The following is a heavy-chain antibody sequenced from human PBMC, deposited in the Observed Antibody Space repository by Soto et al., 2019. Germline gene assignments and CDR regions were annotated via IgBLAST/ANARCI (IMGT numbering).Heavy chain of an antibody. J-gene: IGHJ4*02. V-gene: IGHV4-34*01. CDR1: GGSFTGYY. Sequence: QVQLQQWGAGLLKPSETLSLTCAVNGGSFTGYYWSWVPQPPGKGLEWIGEIKDGGSTNYSPSLRSRVTISADTSKKQFSLKVTSVTAADTAVYYCARGQEGVVATHWDQGTLVTVSS. CDR3: ARGQEGVVATH. D-gene: IGHD2-15*01. CDR2: IKDGGST.